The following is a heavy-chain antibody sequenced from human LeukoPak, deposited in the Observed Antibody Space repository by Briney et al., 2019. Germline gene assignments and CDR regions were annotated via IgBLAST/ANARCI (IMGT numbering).Heavy chain of an antibody. CDR2: INPSGGST. J-gene: IGHJ1*01. CDR1: GYTFTSYY. Sequence: ASVKVSCKASGYTFTSYYMHWVRQAPGQGLEWMGIINPSGGSTSYAQKFQGRVTMTGDTSTSPVYMELSSLRSEDTAVYYCARGRGGPNYDFWSGPGLFQHWGQGTLVTVSS. D-gene: IGHD3-3*01. V-gene: IGHV1-46*01. CDR3: ARGRGGPNYDFWSGPGLFQH.